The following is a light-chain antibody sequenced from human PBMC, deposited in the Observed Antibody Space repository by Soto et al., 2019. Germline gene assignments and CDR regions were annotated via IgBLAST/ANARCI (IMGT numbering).Light chain of an antibody. CDR3: QQRGA. V-gene: IGKV3-11*01. J-gene: IGKJ2*01. CDR2: DAS. Sequence: EVVLTQSPATLSLSPGERATLSCRSSQSISSLAWYQQKPGQAPRLLIYDASNRATDIPARFGGSGSGTDFTLTISSLEPEDFAVYYCQQRGAFGQGTKVEI. CDR1: QSISS.